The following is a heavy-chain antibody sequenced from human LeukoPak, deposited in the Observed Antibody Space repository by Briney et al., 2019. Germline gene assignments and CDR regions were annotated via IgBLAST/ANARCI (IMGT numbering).Heavy chain of an antibody. D-gene: IGHD5-12*01. CDR3: ARAGSGYSGYGHY. CDR2: INPNSGGT. CDR1: GYTFTGYY. J-gene: IGHJ4*02. Sequence: ASVKVSCKASGYTFTGYYMHWVRQAPGQGLEWMGWINPNSGGTNYAQKFQGRVTMTRDTSISTAYMELSRLRSDDTAVYYCARAGSGYSGYGHYWGQGTLVTVSS. V-gene: IGHV1-2*02.